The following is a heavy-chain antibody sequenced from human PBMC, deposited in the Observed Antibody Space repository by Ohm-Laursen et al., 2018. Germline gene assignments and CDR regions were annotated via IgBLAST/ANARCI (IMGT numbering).Heavy chain of an antibody. J-gene: IGHJ6*02. CDR1: GFTFSDYY. D-gene: IGHD6-6*01. CDR3: ARARPPTYYYGMDV. V-gene: IGHV3-11*01. CDR2: ISSSGSTI. Sequence: SLRLSCTASGFTFSDYYMSWIRQAPGKGLEWVSYISSSGSTIYYADSVKGRFTISRDNAKNSLYLQMNSLRAEDTAVYYCARARPPTYYYGMDVWGQGTPVTVSS.